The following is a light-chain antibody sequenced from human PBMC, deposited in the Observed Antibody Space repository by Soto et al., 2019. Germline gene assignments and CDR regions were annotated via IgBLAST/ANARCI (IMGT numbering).Light chain of an antibody. V-gene: IGKV3-15*01. J-gene: IGKJ2*01. Sequence: EIVMTQSPATLSVSPGERATLSCRASQSVSSNLAWYQQKPGQAPRLLIYGASTRATGIPARFSGSGSGTEFTLTISSLQSEDFAVYYCQQYNNPRVTFGQGTKLEIK. CDR2: GAS. CDR1: QSVSSN. CDR3: QQYNNPRVT.